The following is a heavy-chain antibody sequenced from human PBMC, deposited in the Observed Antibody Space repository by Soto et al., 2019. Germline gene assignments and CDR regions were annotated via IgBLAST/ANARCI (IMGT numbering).Heavy chain of an antibody. CDR1: GFTFSNAW. CDR2: IKSKTDGGTT. D-gene: IGHD3-22*01. J-gene: IGHJ6*02. CDR3: NLCVYYYDSSGYYYGPPPYGMDV. Sequence: GGSLRLSCAASGFTFSNAWMNWVRQAPGKGLEWVGRIKSKTDGGTTDYAAPVKGRFTISRDDSKNTLYLQMNSLKTEDTAVYYCNLCVYYYDSSGYYYGPPPYGMDVWGQGTTVTSP. V-gene: IGHV3-15*07.